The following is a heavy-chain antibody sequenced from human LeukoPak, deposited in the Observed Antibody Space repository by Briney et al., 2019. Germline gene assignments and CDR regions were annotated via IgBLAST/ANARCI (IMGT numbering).Heavy chain of an antibody. CDR2: ISYDGSNK. Sequence: GGSLRLFCAASGFPLSSYAMHWVRQAPGKGLEWVAVISYDGSNKYFADSVKGRFTISRDNSKNTLYLQMNSLRAEDTAVYYCARDALWFGELVPPFDYWGQGTLVTVSS. CDR3: ARDALWFGELVPPFDY. J-gene: IGHJ4*02. D-gene: IGHD3-10*01. V-gene: IGHV3-30-3*01. CDR1: GFPLSSYA.